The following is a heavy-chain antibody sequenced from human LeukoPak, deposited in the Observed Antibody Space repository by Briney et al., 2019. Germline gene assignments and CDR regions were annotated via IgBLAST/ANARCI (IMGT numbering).Heavy chain of an antibody. V-gene: IGHV1-2*02. CDR3: ARATMIVVVISQGAFDI. CDR2: INPNSGGT. Sequence: ASVKVSCKASGYTFTSYGISWVRQAPGQGLEWMGWINPNSGGTNYAQKFQGRVTMTRDTSISTAYMELSRLRSDDTAVYYCARATMIVVVISQGAFDIWGQGTMVTVSS. J-gene: IGHJ3*02. CDR1: GYTFTSYG. D-gene: IGHD3-22*01.